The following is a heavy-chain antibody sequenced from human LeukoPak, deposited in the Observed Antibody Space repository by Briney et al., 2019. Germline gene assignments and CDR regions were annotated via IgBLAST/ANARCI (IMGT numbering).Heavy chain of an antibody. D-gene: IGHD3-22*01. CDR3: AKDFSSGYYITTFDY. J-gene: IGHJ4*02. Sequence: PGGSLRLSCAASGFTFSNYGMHWVRQAPGKGLEWVASIRYDGFNKYYADSLKGRFTISRDNSKNTLYLQMNSLRAEDTAVYSCAKDFSSGYYITTFDYWGQGTLVTVSS. CDR2: IRYDGFNK. CDR1: GFTFSNYG. V-gene: IGHV3-30*02.